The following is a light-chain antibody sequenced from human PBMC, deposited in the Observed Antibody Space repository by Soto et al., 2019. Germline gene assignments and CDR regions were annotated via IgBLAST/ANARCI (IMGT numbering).Light chain of an antibody. CDR3: QQYSRAPIT. J-gene: IGKJ5*01. Sequence: EVVMRQSPATLSVSPGERATLSCRASQNISRSLAWYQQKPGQAPRLLIFGTSNRATGIPDRFRGGGSGTDFTLTISRLEPEDSAVYYCQQYSRAPITFGQGTRLEIK. CDR1: QNISRS. CDR2: GTS. V-gene: IGKV3-20*01.